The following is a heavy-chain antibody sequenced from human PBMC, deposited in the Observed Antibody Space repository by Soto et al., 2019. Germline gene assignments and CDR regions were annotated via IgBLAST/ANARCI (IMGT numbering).Heavy chain of an antibody. D-gene: IGHD6-13*01. CDR2: IYYTGRT. J-gene: IGHJ4*02. V-gene: IGHV4-38-2*02. CDR1: GYFMTNGNY. Sequence: SETLSLTCAVSGYFMTNGNYWGWIRQSPGKGLEWIGSIYYTGRTYYNPSLKSRVTMSVDTSKNQFSLKLTSVTAADTAVYYCARDRAAVASTFDYWGAGTLVTVSS. CDR3: ARDRAAVASTFDY.